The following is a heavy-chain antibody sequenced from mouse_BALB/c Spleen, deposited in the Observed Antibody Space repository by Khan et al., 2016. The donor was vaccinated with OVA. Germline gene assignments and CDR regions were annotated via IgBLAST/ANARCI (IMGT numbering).Heavy chain of an antibody. J-gene: IGHJ4*01. V-gene: IGHV1S41*01. CDR3: ARENYYGRGCYSMDY. Sequence: DLVKPGASVKLSCKASGYTFTSYWINWIKQRPGQGLEWIGRIGPGSSNSYYNDMFKGKATLTVDTSSNTAYIQLSSLSSEASAAFFCARENYYGRGCYSMDYWGQGASVTVSA. CDR1: GYTFTSYW. CDR2: IGPGSSNS. D-gene: IGHD1-1*01.